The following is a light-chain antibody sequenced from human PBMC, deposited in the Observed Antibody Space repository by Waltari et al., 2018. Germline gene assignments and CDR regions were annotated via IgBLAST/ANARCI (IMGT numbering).Light chain of an antibody. Sequence: QSALTQPASVSGSPGQSITISGTGTSSDIGGYDYVSWYQQHPGKAPKLMIYVIIKRPSGVSDRFSGSKSGNTASLTISGLQAEDEADYYCSSYAPSSTVFGGGTKLTVL. V-gene: IGLV2-14*03. CDR2: VII. J-gene: IGLJ2*01. CDR3: SSYAPSSTV. CDR1: SSDIGGYDY.